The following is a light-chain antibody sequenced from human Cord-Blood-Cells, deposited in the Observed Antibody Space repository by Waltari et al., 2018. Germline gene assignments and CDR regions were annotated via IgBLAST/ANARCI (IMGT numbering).Light chain of an antibody. Sequence: DIQMTQSPSTLSASVVDSVTITCRASQSISRGLAWYQQKPGKAPKLLIYKASSLESGVPSRFSGSGAGTEYTLTISSLQPDDFATDYCQQYKSYYSFGQGTKLEIK. CDR2: KAS. CDR3: QQYKSYYS. CDR1: QSISRG. J-gene: IGKJ2*03. V-gene: IGKV1-5*03.